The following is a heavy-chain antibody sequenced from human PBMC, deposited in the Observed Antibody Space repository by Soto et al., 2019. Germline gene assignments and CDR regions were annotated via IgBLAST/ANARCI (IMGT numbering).Heavy chain of an antibody. Sequence: QVQLVQSGAEVKKPGSSVKVSCKASGDSFSTYTFSWVRQAPGQGLEWMGRIIPIVGITNYAQKFQGRVTITADKSTSTAYMELSSLRSEDTAVYYCVSQDNLVVPAPRGMDVWGQGTTVTVSS. CDR1: GDSFSTYT. V-gene: IGHV1-69*02. CDR2: IIPIVGIT. D-gene: IGHD2-2*01. CDR3: VSQDNLVVPAPRGMDV. J-gene: IGHJ6*01.